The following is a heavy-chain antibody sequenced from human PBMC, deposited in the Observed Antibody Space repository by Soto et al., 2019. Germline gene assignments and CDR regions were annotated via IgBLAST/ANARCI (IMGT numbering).Heavy chain of an antibody. CDR2: IYYSGST. J-gene: IGHJ3*02. V-gene: IGHV4-31*03. Sequence: SETLSLTCTVSGGSISSGGYYWSWIRQHPGKGLEWIGYIYYSGSTYYNPSLKSRVTISVDTSKNQFSLKLSSVTAADTAVYYCASIEAQADPDAFAIWGQGTMVTVSS. CDR1: GGSISSGGYY. D-gene: IGHD6-6*01. CDR3: ASIEAQADPDAFAI.